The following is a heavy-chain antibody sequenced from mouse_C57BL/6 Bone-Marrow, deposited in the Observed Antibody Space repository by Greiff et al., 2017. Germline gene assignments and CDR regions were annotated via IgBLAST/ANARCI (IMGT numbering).Heavy chain of an antibody. V-gene: IGHV1-15*01. CDR1: GYTFTDYY. J-gene: IGHJ2*01. CDR2: IDPETGGT. D-gene: IGHD1-1*01. CDR3: ARGTTVVTYFDY. Sequence: VQRVESGAELVRPGASVTLSCKASGYTFTDYYMHWVKQTPVHGLEWIGAIDPETGGTAYNQKFKGKATLTADKSSSTAYMELRSLTSEDSAVYYCARGTTVVTYFDYWGQGTTLTVSS.